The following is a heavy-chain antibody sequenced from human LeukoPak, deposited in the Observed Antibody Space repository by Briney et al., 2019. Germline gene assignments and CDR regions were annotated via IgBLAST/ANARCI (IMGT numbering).Heavy chain of an antibody. J-gene: IGHJ4*02. Sequence: GGSLRLSCAASGFTFSSYAMHWVRQAPGKGLEWVAVISYDGSNKNYPDSVKGRFTISRDNSKNTLYLQMNSLRVEDTAVSYCAKTGDGHGYDFDHWGQGTLVTVSS. V-gene: IGHV3-30*18. CDR3: AKTGDGHGYDFDH. D-gene: IGHD2-21*01. CDR1: GFTFSSYA. CDR2: ISYDGSNK.